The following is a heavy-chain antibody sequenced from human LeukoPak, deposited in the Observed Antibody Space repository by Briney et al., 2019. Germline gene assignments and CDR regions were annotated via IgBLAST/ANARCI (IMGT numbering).Heavy chain of an antibody. CDR1: GFTFSDYY. Sequence: GGSLRLSCAASGFTFSDYYMSWIRQVPGKGLECVSYISSRDSTIYYADSVKGRFTISRDNAKNSLYLQMNSLRAEDTAVYYCARGRRVAGRGYYFDFWGQGTLVTVSS. J-gene: IGHJ4*02. D-gene: IGHD6-19*01. CDR2: ISSRDSTI. CDR3: ARGRRVAGRGYYFDF. V-gene: IGHV3-11*04.